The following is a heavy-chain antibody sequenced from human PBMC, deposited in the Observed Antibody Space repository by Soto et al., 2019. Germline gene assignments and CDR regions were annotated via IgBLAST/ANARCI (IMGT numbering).Heavy chain of an antibody. Sequence: GGSLRLSCAASGFTLSSYAMSWVPQAPGKWLEWVSAISGSGGSTYYADSLKGRFTISRDNSKNTLYLQMNSLRAEDTAVYYCARPNDSSGYYTLIYWGQGTPVTVSS. CDR2: ISGSGGST. CDR3: ARPNDSSGYYTLIY. J-gene: IGHJ4*02. D-gene: IGHD3-22*01. V-gene: IGHV3-23*01. CDR1: GFTLSSYA.